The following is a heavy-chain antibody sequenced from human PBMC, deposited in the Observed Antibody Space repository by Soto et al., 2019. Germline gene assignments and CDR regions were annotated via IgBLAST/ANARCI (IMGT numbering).Heavy chain of an antibody. Sequence: EVQLVESGGGLVKPGGSLRLSCAASGFTFSNAWMSWVRQAPGKGLEWVGRIKSKTDGGTTDYAAPVKGRFTISRDDSKNTLYLQMNSLKTEDTAVYYCTSPDILTGSGAYGMDVWGQGTTVTVSS. J-gene: IGHJ6*02. V-gene: IGHV3-15*01. CDR2: IKSKTDGGTT. D-gene: IGHD3-9*01. CDR1: GFTFSNAW. CDR3: TSPDILTGSGAYGMDV.